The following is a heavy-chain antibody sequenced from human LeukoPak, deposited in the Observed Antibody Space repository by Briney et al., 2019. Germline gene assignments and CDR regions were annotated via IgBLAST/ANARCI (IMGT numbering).Heavy chain of an antibody. CDR2: IYSGGST. J-gene: IGHJ5*02. Sequence: GGSLRLSCAASGFTVSSNYMSWVRQAPGKGLEWVSVIYSGGSTYYADSVKGRFTISRDNSKNTLYLQMNSLRAEDTAVYYCARDRPTAMVTAWGQGTLVTVSS. CDR1: GFTVSSNY. D-gene: IGHD5-18*01. CDR3: ARDRPTAMVTA. V-gene: IGHV3-53*01.